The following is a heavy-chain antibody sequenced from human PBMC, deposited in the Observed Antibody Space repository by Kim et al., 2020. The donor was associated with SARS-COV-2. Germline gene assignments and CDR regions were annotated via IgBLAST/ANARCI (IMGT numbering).Heavy chain of an antibody. J-gene: IGHJ4*02. Sequence: GGSLRLSCAASGFTFSSYGMHWVRQAPGKGLEWVAVIWYDGSNKYYADSVKGRFTISRDNSKNTLYLQMNSLRAEDTAVYYCARDGRLYALYFDYWGQGTLVTVSS. CDR1: GFTFSSYG. CDR2: IWYDGSNK. CDR3: ARDGRLYALYFDY. D-gene: IGHD2-8*01. V-gene: IGHV3-33*01.